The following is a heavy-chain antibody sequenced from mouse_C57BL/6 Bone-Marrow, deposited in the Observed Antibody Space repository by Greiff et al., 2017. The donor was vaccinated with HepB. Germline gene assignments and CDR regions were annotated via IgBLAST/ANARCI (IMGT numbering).Heavy chain of an antibody. J-gene: IGHJ3*01. V-gene: IGHV14-4*01. CDR1: GFNIKDDY. Sequence: VQLQQSGAELVRPGASVKLSCTASGFNIKDDYMHWVKQRPEQGLEWIGWIDPENGDTEYASKFQGKATITADTSSNTAYLQLSSLTSEDSAVYYCARSSYDYDVDWFAYWGQGTLVTVSA. D-gene: IGHD2-4*01. CDR2: IDPENGDT. CDR3: ARSSYDYDVDWFAY.